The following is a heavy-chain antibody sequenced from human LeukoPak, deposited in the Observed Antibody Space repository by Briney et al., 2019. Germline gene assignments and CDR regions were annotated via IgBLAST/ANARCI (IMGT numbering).Heavy chain of an antibody. CDR1: GGSISSYY. D-gene: IGHD3-10*01. J-gene: IGHJ4*02. CDR3: AKTRRITRVRGVYFDY. V-gene: IGHV4-59*01. CDR2: IYYSGST. Sequence: SETLSLTCIVSGGSISSYYWSWIRQPPGKGLEWIGYIYYSGSTNYNPSLKSRVTISVDTSKNQFSLKLSSVTAADTAVYYCAKTRRITRVRGVYFDYGGQETLVTVSS.